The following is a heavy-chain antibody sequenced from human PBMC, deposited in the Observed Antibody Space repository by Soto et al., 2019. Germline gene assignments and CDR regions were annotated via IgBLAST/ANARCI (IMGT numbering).Heavy chain of an antibody. CDR3: ATGAMIVAADLEY. Sequence: GASVNVSCKASGYTFTVHYMHWVLQAPVQGLEWMGVFNPGSGTTRYAQKFQGRVTMARDTSTSTVYMELSSLRSGDTAVYYCATGAMIVAADLEYWGKGTMVTVSS. CDR1: GYTFTVHY. J-gene: IGHJ4*02. V-gene: IGHV1-46*01. D-gene: IGHD3-22*01. CDR2: FNPGSGTT.